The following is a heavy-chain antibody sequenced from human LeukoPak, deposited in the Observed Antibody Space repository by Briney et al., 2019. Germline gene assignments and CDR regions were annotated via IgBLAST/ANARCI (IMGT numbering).Heavy chain of an antibody. V-gene: IGHV4-59*01. Sequence: PSETLSLTCTVSGGSISSYYWSWIRQPPGKGLEWIGYIYYSGSTNYNPSLKSRVTISVDTSKNQFSLKLSSVTAADTAVYYCARAGYYYDSSGYRYYYYGMDVWGRGTTVTVSS. CDR1: GGSISSYY. CDR3: ARAGYYYDSSGYRYYYYGMDV. J-gene: IGHJ6*02. D-gene: IGHD3-22*01. CDR2: IYYSGST.